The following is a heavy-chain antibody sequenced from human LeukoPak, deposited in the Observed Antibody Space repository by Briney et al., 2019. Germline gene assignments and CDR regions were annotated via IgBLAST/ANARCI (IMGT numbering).Heavy chain of an antibody. CDR2: IYYSGST. Sequence: SETLSLTCTVSGVSISNYNWNWLRQPPGKGLEWVGYIYYSGSTNYNPSLKSRVTISIDTSKNQFSLKLNSVTAADTAVYYCARGHYGDKDDAFDIWGQGTMVTVSS. V-gene: IGHV4-59*01. CDR3: ARGHYGDKDDAFDI. J-gene: IGHJ3*02. CDR1: GVSISNYN. D-gene: IGHD4-17*01.